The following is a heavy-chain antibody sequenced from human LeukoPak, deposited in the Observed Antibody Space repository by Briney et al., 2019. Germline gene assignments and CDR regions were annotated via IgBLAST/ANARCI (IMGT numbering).Heavy chain of an antibody. CDR1: GFTFSSYA. Sequence: RGSLRLSCAASGFTFSSYAMSWVRQAPGKGLEWVSAISGSGGSTYYADSVKGRFTISRDNSKNTLYLQMNSLRAEDTAVYYCASARDIVVVPAYFDYWGQGTLVTVSS. J-gene: IGHJ4*02. V-gene: IGHV3-23*01. CDR2: ISGSGGST. D-gene: IGHD2-2*01. CDR3: ASARDIVVVPAYFDY.